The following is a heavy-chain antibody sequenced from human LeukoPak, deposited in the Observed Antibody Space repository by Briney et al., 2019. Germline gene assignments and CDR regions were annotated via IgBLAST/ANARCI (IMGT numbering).Heavy chain of an antibody. D-gene: IGHD5-18*01. Sequence: WASVKVSCKASGGTFSSYAISWVRQAPGQGLEWMGWISAYNGNINYAQKVQGRVTMTTDTSTSTAYMEVRSLRSEDTAVYYCVRDLGVDTTMIFFDYWGQGAVVTVSS. J-gene: IGHJ4*02. V-gene: IGHV1-18*01. CDR1: GGTFSSYA. CDR2: ISAYNGNI. CDR3: VRDLGVDTTMIFFDY.